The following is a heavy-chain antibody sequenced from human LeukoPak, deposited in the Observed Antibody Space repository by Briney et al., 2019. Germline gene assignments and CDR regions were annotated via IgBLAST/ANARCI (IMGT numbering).Heavy chain of an antibody. Sequence: GGSLRLSCAASGFTFSSYSMNWVRQAPGKGLEWVSSISGSGGSTYYADSVKGRFTISRDNSKNTLYLQMNSLRAEDTAVYYCAKAGPAHFDYWGQGTLVTVSS. J-gene: IGHJ4*02. V-gene: IGHV3-23*01. CDR3: AKAGPAHFDY. CDR2: ISGSGGST. CDR1: GFTFSSYS.